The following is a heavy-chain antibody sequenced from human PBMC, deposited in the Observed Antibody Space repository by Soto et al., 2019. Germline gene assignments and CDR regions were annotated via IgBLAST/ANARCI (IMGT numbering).Heavy chain of an antibody. V-gene: IGHV3-30*03. D-gene: IGHD2-15*01. CDR1: GFIFSTYG. CDR3: ARSIGGSSYYPPDY. CDR2: MANDGSYQ. Sequence: QVQLEESGGGVVQPGGSLRLSCATSGFIFSTYGMQWVRQSPGEGLEWVAVMANDGSYQYYADSVKGRFTISRDNSKNTLYLQMDSLRREDTAVYYCARSIGGSSYYPPDYWGQGTLVTVSS. J-gene: IGHJ4*02.